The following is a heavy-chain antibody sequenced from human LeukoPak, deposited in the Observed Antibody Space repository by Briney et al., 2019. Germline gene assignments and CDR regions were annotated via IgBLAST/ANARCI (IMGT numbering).Heavy chain of an antibody. V-gene: IGHV3-21*01. CDR2: ISSSSSYI. D-gene: IGHD3-10*01. CDR3: ARGGVDYYGSGTYYLMYYFDY. Sequence: GGSLRLSCAASGFTFSSYSMNWVRQAPGKGLEWVSSISSSSSYIYYADSVKGRFTISRDNAKNSLYLQMNSLRAEDTAVYYCARGGVDYYGSGTYYLMYYFDYWGQGALVTVSS. CDR1: GFTFSSYS. J-gene: IGHJ4*02.